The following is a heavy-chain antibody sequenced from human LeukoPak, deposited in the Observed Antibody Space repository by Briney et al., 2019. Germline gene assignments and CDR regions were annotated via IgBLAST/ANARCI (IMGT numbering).Heavy chain of an antibody. V-gene: IGHV3-48*03. CDR2: ISSSGTII. CDR3: AKCPTRIQLDASDI. J-gene: IGHJ3*02. Sequence: GGSLRLSCAASGFIFSSYEMTWVRQAPGKGLEWVSYISSSGTIIYYADSVKGRFTISRDNSKNTLYLQMNSLRAEDTAVYYCAKCPTRIQLDASDIWGQGTMVTVSS. CDR1: GFIFSSYE. D-gene: IGHD5-18*01.